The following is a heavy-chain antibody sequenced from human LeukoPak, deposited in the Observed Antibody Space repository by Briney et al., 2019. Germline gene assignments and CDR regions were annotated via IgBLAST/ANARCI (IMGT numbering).Heavy chain of an antibody. V-gene: IGHV3-21*01. D-gene: IGHD1-26*01. CDR2: ISSSSSYI. CDR3: ARSGATIRGYYCDY. J-gene: IGHJ4*02. CDR1: GFTFSSYS. Sequence: GGSLRLSCAASGFTFSSYSMNWVRQAPGKGLEWVSSISSSSSYIYYADSVKGRFTISRDNAKNSLYLQMNSLRAEDTAVYYCARSGATIRGYYCDYWGQGTLVTVSS.